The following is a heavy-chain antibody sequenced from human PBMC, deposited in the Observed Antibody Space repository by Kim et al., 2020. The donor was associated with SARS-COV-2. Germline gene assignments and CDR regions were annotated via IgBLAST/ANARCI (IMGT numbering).Heavy chain of an antibody. J-gene: IGHJ6*02. V-gene: IGHV3-13*01. CDR3: ARAVTPSYYYGMDV. D-gene: IGHD2-15*01. CDR1: GFTFSSYD. Sequence: GGSLRLSCAASGFTFSSYDMHWVRQATGKGLEWVSAIGTAGDTYYPGSVKGRFTISRENAKNSLYLQMNSLRAGDTAVYYCARAVTPSYYYGMDVWGQGTTVTVSS. CDR2: IGTAGDT.